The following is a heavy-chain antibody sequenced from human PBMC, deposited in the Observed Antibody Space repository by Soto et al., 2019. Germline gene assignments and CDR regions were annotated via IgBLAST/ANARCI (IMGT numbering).Heavy chain of an antibody. J-gene: IGHJ4*02. V-gene: IGHV4-39*07. CDR1: GGSISSSSYY. CDR3: ARDKITGYFDY. D-gene: IGHD2-8*02. CDR2: IYYSGST. Sequence: SETLSLTCTVSGGSISSSSYYWGWIRQPPGKGLEWIGSIYYSGSTNYNPSLKSRVTISVDTSKNQFSLKLSSVTAADTAVYYCARDKITGYFDYWGQGTLVTVSS.